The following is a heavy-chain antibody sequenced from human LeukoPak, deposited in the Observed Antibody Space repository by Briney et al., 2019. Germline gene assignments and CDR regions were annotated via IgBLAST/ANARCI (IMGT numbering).Heavy chain of an antibody. CDR1: GFTFSSSA. CDR3: AADFGTTGRFDY. J-gene: IGHJ4*02. Sequence: SVKVSCKASGFTFSSSAVQWVRQARGQRLEWIGWFVVATGNTKYAQRFQERVTITRDMSTSTAYMELSSLRFEDTAVYYCAADFGTTGRFDYWGQGTLVTVSS. CDR2: FVVATGNT. V-gene: IGHV1-58*01. D-gene: IGHD1-1*01.